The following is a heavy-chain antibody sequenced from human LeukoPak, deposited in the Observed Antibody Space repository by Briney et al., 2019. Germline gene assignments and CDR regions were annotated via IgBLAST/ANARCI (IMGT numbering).Heavy chain of an antibody. CDR1: GFTFSTSA. CDR3: AKDRTTGAHFDY. J-gene: IGHJ4*02. V-gene: IGHV3-23*01. D-gene: IGHD1-1*01. Sequence: GGSLRLSCAASGFTFSTSAMTWVRQAPGKGLEWVSPISGSGGSTYSADSVQGRFTISRDNSKNTLYLKMNSLRAEDTAVYYCAKDRTTGAHFDYWGQGTLVTVSS. CDR2: ISGSGGST.